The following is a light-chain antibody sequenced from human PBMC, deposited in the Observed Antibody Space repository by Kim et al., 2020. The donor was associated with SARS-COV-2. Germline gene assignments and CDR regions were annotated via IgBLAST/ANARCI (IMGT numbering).Light chain of an antibody. CDR3: QQSYMNPLT. CDR2: DAS. V-gene: IGKV1-39*01. CDR1: QIITDY. J-gene: IGKJ4*01. Sequence: DIQLTQSPSSLSASVGDRVTITCRSSQIITDYLNWYQQKPGTAPNLLIHDASRLHSGVPARFTGSGSGTDFTLTISSLQPEDFATYYCQQSYMNPLTFGGGTKVDIK.